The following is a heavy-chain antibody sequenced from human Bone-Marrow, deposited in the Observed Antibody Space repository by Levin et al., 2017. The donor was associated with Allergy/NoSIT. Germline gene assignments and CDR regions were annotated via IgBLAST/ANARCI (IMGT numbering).Heavy chain of an antibody. CDR2: ITGNGDST. J-gene: IGHJ5*02. V-gene: IGHV3-23*01. CDR3: VKFPDTSPWSS. Sequence: GGSLRLSCAASGFTFKSYAMRWVRQAPGKGLEWVSSITGNGDSTYYADSVKGRFTVSRDTSKNTLSLQMNSLRAEDTALYYCVKFPDTSPWSSWGQGTLVTVSS. CDR1: GFTFKSYA. D-gene: IGHD2-2*01.